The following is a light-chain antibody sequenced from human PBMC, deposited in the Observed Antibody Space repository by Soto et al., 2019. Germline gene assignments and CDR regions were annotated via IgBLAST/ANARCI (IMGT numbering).Light chain of an antibody. CDR2: DAS. CDR3: QQYDNHLPLT. CDR1: QDINNY. V-gene: IGKV1-33*01. Sequence: DIQMTQSPSSLSASVGDRVTITCQASQDINNYLNWYQQKPGKAPKLLIYDASNLETGVPSRFSGSGSGTHFTFTISSLQPEDIAIYYCQQYDNHLPLTFGRGTRLEIK. J-gene: IGKJ5*01.